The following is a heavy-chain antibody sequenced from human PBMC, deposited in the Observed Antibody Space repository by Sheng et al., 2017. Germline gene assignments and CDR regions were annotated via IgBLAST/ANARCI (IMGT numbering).Heavy chain of an antibody. CDR2: INHSGST. CDR3: ARCITMVRGVTTSFDY. Sequence: QVQLQQWGAGLLKPSETLSLTCAVYGGSFSGYYWSWIRQPPGKGLEWIGEINHSGSTNYNPSLKSRVTISVDTSKNQFSLKLSSVTAADTAVYYCARCITMVRGVTTSFDYWGQEPWSPSPQ. J-gene: IGHJ4*01. V-gene: IGHV4-34*01. D-gene: IGHD3-10*01. CDR1: GGSFSGYY.